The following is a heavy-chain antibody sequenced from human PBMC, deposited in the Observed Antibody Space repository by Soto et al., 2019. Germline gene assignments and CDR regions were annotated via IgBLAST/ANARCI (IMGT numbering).Heavy chain of an antibody. CDR3: ARHPVSGSYAYYYGMDV. V-gene: IGHV1-69*12. CDR2: IIHIFGTA. J-gene: IGHJ6*02. Sequence: QVQLVQSGAEVKKPGSSVKVSCKASGGTFSSYAISWVRQAPGQGLEWMGGIIHIFGTANYAQTFQGRVTITADESTSTAYMELSSLRSEDTAVYYCARHPVSGSYAYYYGMDVWGQGTTVTVSS. CDR1: GGTFSSYA. D-gene: IGHD1-26*01.